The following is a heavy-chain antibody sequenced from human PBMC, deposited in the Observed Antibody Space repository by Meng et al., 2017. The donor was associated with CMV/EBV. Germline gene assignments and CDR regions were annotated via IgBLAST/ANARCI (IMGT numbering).Heavy chain of an antibody. CDR2: INPNSGGT. CDR1: GYTFTGYY. J-gene: IGHJ4*02. D-gene: IGHD6-13*01. Sequence: ASVKVSCKASGYTFTGYYMHWLRQAPGQGLEWMGWINPNSGGTNYAQKSQGRVTMTRDTSISTAYMELSRLRSDDTAVYYCARGNLRREQQLGYWGQGTLVTVSS. CDR3: ARGNLRREQQLGY. V-gene: IGHV1-2*02.